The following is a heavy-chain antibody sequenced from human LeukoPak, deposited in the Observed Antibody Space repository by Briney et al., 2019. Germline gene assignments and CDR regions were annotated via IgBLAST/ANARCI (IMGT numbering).Heavy chain of an antibody. D-gene: IGHD2-21*01. V-gene: IGHV3-7*05. CDR2: ISEDGRQI. CDR3: IVDVGMY. CDR1: GFTFSTCW. Sequence: PGGSLRLSCAASGFTFSTCWVSWIRQAPGKGLDWVAHISEDGRQIYYVDSVKGRFTISRDNAKNSLYLEMNSLRGEDTAVYYCIVDVGMYWGQGTLVTVSS. J-gene: IGHJ4*02.